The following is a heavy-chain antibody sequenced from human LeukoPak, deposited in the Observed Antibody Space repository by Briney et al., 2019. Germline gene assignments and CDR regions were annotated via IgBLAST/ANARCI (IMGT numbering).Heavy chain of an antibody. D-gene: IGHD6-6*01. J-gene: IGHJ4*02. CDR1: GDSTSRYY. Sequence: SETLSLTCTVSGDSTSRYYWSWIRQPPGKGLEWIGYIYYSGSTYYNPSLKSRVTISVDTSKNQFSLKLSSVTAADTAVYYCARDSDHIAAADYWGQGTLVTVS. V-gene: IGHV4-59*12. CDR2: IYYSGST. CDR3: ARDSDHIAAADY.